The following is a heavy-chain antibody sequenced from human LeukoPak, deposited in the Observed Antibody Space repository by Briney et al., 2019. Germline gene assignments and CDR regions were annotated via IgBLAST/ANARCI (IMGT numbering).Heavy chain of an antibody. CDR1: GFTLGNYC. CDR3: ARLSLEGEQSSVYRSFDY. V-gene: IGHV3-7*05. CDR2: INQDGSEN. J-gene: IGHJ4*02. Sequence: GSLRLSCAASGFTLGNYCMTWVRQAPRKGLERVANINQDGSENYHVDSVRGRFIISRDNAQSSLFLQMNSLRAEDTAVYYCARLSLEGEQSSVYRSFDYWGQGTLVTVSP. D-gene: IGHD3-22*01.